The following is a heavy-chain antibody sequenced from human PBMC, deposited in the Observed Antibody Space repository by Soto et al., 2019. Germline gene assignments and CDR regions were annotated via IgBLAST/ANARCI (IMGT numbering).Heavy chain of an antibody. J-gene: IGHJ6*02. CDR3: ARDPSVVVVAATPYYYYGMDV. CDR1: GFSFSNYA. Sequence: GGSLRLSCAASGFSFSNYAMSWVRQAPGKGLEWVSSVSGGGLITYYADSVRGRFTISRDNSRNTLYLQMNSLRAEDTAVYYCARDPSVVVVAATPYYYYGMDVWGQGTTVTVSS. D-gene: IGHD2-15*01. V-gene: IGHV3-23*01. CDR2: VSGGGLIT.